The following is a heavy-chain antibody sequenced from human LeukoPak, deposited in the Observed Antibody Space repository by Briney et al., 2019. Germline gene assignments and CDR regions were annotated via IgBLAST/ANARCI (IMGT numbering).Heavy chain of an antibody. J-gene: IGHJ4*02. CDR1: GYTFTGYY. D-gene: IGHD3-16*02. CDR2: INPNSGGT. CDR3: ARTGGFPTYFTFGGVIVPGSFDY. Sequence: ASVKVSCKASGYTFTGYYMHWVRQAPGQGLEWMGWINPNSGGTNYAQKFQGRVTMTRDTSISTAYMELSRLRSDDTAVYYCARTGGFPTYFTFGGVIVPGSFDYWGQGTLVTVSS. V-gene: IGHV1-2*02.